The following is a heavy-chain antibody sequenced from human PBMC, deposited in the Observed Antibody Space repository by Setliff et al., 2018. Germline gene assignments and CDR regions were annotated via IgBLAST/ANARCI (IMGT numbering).Heavy chain of an antibody. V-gene: IGHV4-4*07. CDR2: IYSDGRS. J-gene: IGHJ1*01. Sequence: PSETLSLTCNVYGASVINYYWNWIRQSAGEGLEWLGRIYSDGRSSSNPSLKSRISMSLDASKNEIFLKMSSLTAADTARYYCVRVGREYGDSGGHDAFRNWGQGKMVTVSS. CDR3: VRVGREYGDSGGHDAFRN. D-gene: IGHD4-17*01. CDR1: GASVINYY.